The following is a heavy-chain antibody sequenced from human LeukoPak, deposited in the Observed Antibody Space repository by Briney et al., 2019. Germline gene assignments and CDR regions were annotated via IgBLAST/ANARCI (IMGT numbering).Heavy chain of an antibody. Sequence: DPSETLSLTCTVSGGSIISGANYWSWIRQRPGRGLEWIGYIYSSGHTYHNPSLRSRVFLSVDTSKRQLSLKLTSVTAADTAVYYCARAPSVDWYKFQLWGQGTLVTVSS. J-gene: IGHJ1*01. D-gene: IGHD1-14*01. CDR3: ARAPSVDWYKFQL. CDR1: GGSIISGANY. V-gene: IGHV4-31*03. CDR2: IYSSGHT.